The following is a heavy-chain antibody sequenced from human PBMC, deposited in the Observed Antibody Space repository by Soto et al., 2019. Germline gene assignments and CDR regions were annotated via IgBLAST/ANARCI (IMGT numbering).Heavy chain of an antibody. CDR1: GYTFTGYY. V-gene: IGHV1-2*04. CDR2: INPNSGGT. CDR3: ARGGDRSGSYDNAYAFDI. Sequence: ASVKFSCKASGYTFTGYYMHWVRQAPGQGLEWMGWINPNSGGTNYAQKFKGWVTMTRDTSISTAYMELSRLRSDDKAVYYCARGGDRSGSYDNAYAFDIWGQGTMVTVSS. J-gene: IGHJ3*02. D-gene: IGHD3-10*01.